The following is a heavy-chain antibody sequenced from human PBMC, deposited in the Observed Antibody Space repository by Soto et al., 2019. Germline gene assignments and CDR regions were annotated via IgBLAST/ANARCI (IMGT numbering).Heavy chain of an antibody. CDR3: ARTGRHYYDSSGYYFDY. CDR1: GGSISSYY. D-gene: IGHD3-22*01. CDR2: IYYSGST. J-gene: IGHJ4*02. Sequence: QVQLQESGPGLVKPSETLSLTCTVSGGSISSYYWSWIRQPPGKGLEWIGYIYYSGSTNYNPSLKSRAPISVDTSKKQFSLKLSSVTAADTAVYYCARTGRHYYDSSGYYFDYWGQGTLVTVSS. V-gene: IGHV4-59*08.